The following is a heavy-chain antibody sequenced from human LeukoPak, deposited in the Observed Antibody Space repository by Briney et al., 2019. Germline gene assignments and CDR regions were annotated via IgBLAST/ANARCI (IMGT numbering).Heavy chain of an antibody. Sequence: GASVKVSCKASGYTFSNNAIQWVRQGPGKRLEWMGWIDANNGRTEYSQNFQGRLTITRDSSASTAYMELTSLRSEDTALYFCARGRWTATATTYYLDSWGQGTLVTVSS. D-gene: IGHD2-21*02. CDR2: IDANNGRT. CDR1: GYTFSNNA. V-gene: IGHV1-3*01. J-gene: IGHJ4*02. CDR3: ARGRWTATATTYYLDS.